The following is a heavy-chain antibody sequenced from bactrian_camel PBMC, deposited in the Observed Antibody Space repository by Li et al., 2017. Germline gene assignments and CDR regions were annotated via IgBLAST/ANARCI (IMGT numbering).Heavy chain of an antibody. CDR2: IFTEGDAT. V-gene: IGHV3S54*01. J-gene: IGHJ7*01. Sequence: QVQLVESGGGSVQAGGSLRLSCTASGLTYSSNCLGWFRQAPGKQREGVAAIFTEGDATYYADSVKGRFAISQDSAKKKIVYLQMDNLKPEDTALYYCAAPGYGMGKHSTLDVGMDYWGKGTQVTVS. D-gene: IGHD3*01. CDR1: GLTYSSNC.